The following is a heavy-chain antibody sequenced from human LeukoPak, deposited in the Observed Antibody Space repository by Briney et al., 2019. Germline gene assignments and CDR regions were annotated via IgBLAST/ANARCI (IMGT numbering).Heavy chain of an antibody. CDR3: ANRPDYYDSSGRTPDY. J-gene: IGHJ4*02. CDR2: ISGSGGST. D-gene: IGHD3-22*01. Sequence: GGSLRLSCAASGFTFSSYAMSWVRQAPGKGLEWVSAISGSGGSTYYADSVKGRFTISRDNSKNTLYLQMNSLRAEDMAVYYCANRPDYYDSSGRTPDYWGQGTLVTVSS. V-gene: IGHV3-23*01. CDR1: GFTFSSYA.